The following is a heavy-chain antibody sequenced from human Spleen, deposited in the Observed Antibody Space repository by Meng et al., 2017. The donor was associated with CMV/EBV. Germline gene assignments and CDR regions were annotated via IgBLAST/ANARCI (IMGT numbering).Heavy chain of an antibody. J-gene: IGHJ4*02. CDR3: ARAGAAVTTNFDF. Sequence: CKASGYNFDIYGITWVRQAPGQGLEWVGWVSAENGETNYGQKFQGRVTVTADTFTNTAYMEMRSLRSDDSAIYYCARAGAAVTTNFDFWGQGTLVTVSS. D-gene: IGHD4-17*01. CDR1: GYNFDIYG. CDR2: VSAENGET. V-gene: IGHV1-18*01.